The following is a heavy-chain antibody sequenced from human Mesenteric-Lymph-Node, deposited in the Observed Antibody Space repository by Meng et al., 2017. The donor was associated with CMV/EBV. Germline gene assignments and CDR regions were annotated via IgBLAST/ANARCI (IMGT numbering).Heavy chain of an antibody. CDR2: IKQDGSQT. J-gene: IGHJ4*02. V-gene: IGHV3-7*01. D-gene: IGHD1-26*01. Sequence: GGSLRLSCVASGFTFDTYWMTWVRQGPGKGLEWVADIKQDGSQTYYLDSVKGRFTISRDNAKNSLYLQMNSLRAEDTAVYYCAKGGLRELRQTIDYWGQGTLVTVSS. CDR1: GFTFDTYW. CDR3: AKGGLRELRQTIDY.